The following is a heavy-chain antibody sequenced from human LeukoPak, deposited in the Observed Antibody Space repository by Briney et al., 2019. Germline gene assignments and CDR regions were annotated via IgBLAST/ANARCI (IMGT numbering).Heavy chain of an antibody. CDR2: IYGSGIT. D-gene: IGHD3-22*01. V-gene: IGHV4-4*07. CDR1: GGPIISYY. Sequence: SETLSLTCTVSGGPIISYYWSWIRQSAGKGLEWIGRIYGSGITDYNPSLKSRITMSLDMSKKQFSLKLTSVTAADTAVYYCARLKYYDSTGYSPSYYMDVWGKGTTVTDFS. CDR3: ARLKYYDSTGYSPSYYMDV. J-gene: IGHJ6*03.